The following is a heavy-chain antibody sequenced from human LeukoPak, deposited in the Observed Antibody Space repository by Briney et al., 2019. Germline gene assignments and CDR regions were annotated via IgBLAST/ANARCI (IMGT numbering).Heavy chain of an antibody. V-gene: IGHV3-23*01. D-gene: IGHD3-3*01. Sequence: GGSLRLSCAVSGFTFSNYAMVWVRQAPGKGLDWVSSISAGGGVTSNADSVKGRFTISRDNSKNTLYLQMNSLRAEDTAVYYCAREPTIFGVVIPPDYWGQGTLVTVSS. CDR3: AREPTIFGVVIPPDY. J-gene: IGHJ4*02. CDR1: GFTFSNYA. CDR2: ISAGGGVT.